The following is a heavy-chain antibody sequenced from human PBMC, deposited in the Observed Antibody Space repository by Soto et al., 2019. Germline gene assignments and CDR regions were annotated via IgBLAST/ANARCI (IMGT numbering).Heavy chain of an antibody. CDR2: MNQNGGEI. J-gene: IGHJ6*02. CDR3: ASQRISYAMDV. Sequence: EVQLVESGGGLVQPGGSLRLSCTVSGFTFGDFWMTWVRQAPGKGLEWVANMNQNGGEIYYADSVRGRFVISRDNAKNSLFLQMNSLSGEDTALYYCASQRISYAMDVWGQGTTVTVSS. D-gene: IGHD1-1*01. V-gene: IGHV3-7*05. CDR1: GFTFGDFW.